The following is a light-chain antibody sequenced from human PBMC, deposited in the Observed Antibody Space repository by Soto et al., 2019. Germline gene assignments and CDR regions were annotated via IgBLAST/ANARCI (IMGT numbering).Light chain of an antibody. Sequence: QSVLTQPRSVSGPPGQSVSISCSGTSSDVGTYNYVSWYQQHPGKAPKLMIYDVSKRPSGVPDRFSGSKSGNTASLTISGLQAEDEADYYCCSYAGGYTHAVFGGETKVTVL. CDR3: CSYAGGYTHAV. CDR2: DVS. V-gene: IGLV2-11*01. J-gene: IGLJ2*01. CDR1: SSDVGTYNY.